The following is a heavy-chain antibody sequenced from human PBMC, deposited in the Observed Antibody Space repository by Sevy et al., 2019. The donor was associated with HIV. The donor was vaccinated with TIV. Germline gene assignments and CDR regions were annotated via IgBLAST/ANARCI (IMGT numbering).Heavy chain of an antibody. V-gene: IGHV4-61*02. CDR3: ARAGRIAAAGFDY. D-gene: IGHD6-13*01. CDR2: IYTSGRT. CDR1: GGSISSGSYY. J-gene: IGHJ4*02. Sequence: SETLSLTCTVSGGSISSGSYYWSWIRQPAGKGLEWIGRIYTSGRTNYNPSLKSRVTISVDTSKNQFSLKLSSVTAADTAVYYCARAGRIAAAGFDYWGQGTLVTVSS.